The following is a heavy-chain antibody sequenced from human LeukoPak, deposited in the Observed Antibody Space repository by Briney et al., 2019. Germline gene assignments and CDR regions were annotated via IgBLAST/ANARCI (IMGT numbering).Heavy chain of an antibody. CDR2: ISSSGNT. D-gene: IGHD3-16*01. Sequence: GGSLRLSCAASGFTFSRSAMTWVRQTPGKGLDWVSSISSSGNTYYADSVKGRFTISRDNSKNTVTLQMSSLRADDTAVYYCAKSVGWGGYDAFDIWGQGTMIAVSS. CDR1: GFTFSRSA. V-gene: IGHV3-23*01. CDR3: AKSVGWGGYDAFDI. J-gene: IGHJ3*02.